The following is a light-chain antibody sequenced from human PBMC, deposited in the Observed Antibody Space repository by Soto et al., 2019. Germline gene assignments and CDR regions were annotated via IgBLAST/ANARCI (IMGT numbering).Light chain of an antibody. CDR3: SSYTSSNTLGV. J-gene: IGLJ1*01. Sequence: HSVLTQPASVSGSPGQSITISCTGTSSDVGGYNYVSWYQHHPGKAPKLIIYDVSNRPSGVSNRFSGSKSDNTASLTISGLQAEDVFDCDCSSYTSSNTLGVFGTGTNFTVL. CDR2: DVS. V-gene: IGLV2-14*03. CDR1: SSDVGGYNY.